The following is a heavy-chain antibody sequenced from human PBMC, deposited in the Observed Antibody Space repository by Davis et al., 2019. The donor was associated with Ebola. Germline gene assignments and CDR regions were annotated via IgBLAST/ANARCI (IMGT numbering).Heavy chain of an antibody. CDR1: GGSFSGYY. J-gene: IGHJ4*02. Sequence: MPSETLSLTCAVYGGSFSGYYWSWIRQPPGKGLEWIGEINHSGSTNYNPSLKSRVTISVDTSKNQFSLKLSSVTAADTAVYYCARGPPVSSFWSGSHFDYWGQGTLVTVSS. V-gene: IGHV4-34*01. CDR2: INHSGST. D-gene: IGHD3-3*01. CDR3: ARGPPVSSFWSGSHFDY.